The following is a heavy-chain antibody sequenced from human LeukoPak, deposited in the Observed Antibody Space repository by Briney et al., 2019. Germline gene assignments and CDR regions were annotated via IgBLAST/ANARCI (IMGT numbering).Heavy chain of an antibody. J-gene: IGHJ4*02. D-gene: IGHD3-22*01. V-gene: IGHV3-64D*09. CDR3: ARANYYDISGYDY. Sequence: GGSLRLSCSASGFTFSSYALHWVRQAPGKGLEFVSGISSNGDITYYADSVKGRFTISRDNSKNSLYLQMSSLRAEDTAVYYCARANYYDISGYDYWGQGTLVTVSS. CDR2: ISSNGDIT. CDR1: GFTFSSYA.